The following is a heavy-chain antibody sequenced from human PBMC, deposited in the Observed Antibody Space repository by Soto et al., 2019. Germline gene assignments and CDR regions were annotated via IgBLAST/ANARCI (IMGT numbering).Heavy chain of an antibody. CDR3: ARGHRITIFGVVADNWFDP. CDR1: GGSISSGGYY. V-gene: IGHV4-31*03. CDR2: IYYSGST. Sequence: QVQLQESGPGLVKPSQTLSLTCTVSGGSISSGGYYWSWIRQHPGKGLEWIGYIYYSGSTYYNPSLKSRVTISVDTSKNQCSLKLSSVTAADTAVYYCARGHRITIFGVVADNWFDPWGQGTLVTVSS. J-gene: IGHJ5*02. D-gene: IGHD3-3*01.